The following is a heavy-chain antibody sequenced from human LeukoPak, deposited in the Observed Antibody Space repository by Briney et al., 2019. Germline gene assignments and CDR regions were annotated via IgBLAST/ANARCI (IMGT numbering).Heavy chain of an antibody. V-gene: IGHV3-11*04. Sequence: GGSLRLSCAASGFTFSDYYMSWIRQAPGKGLEWVSYISSSGSIIYYADSVKGRFTISRDNSKNTLYLQMNSLRAEDTAVYYCAKDGLEYSSSSSVFDYWGQGTLVTVSS. J-gene: IGHJ4*02. CDR3: AKDGLEYSSSSSVFDY. CDR1: GFTFSDYY. CDR2: ISSSGSII. D-gene: IGHD6-6*01.